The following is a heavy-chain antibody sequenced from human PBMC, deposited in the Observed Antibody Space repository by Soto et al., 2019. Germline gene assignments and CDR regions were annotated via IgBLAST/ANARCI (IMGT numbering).Heavy chain of an antibody. V-gene: IGHV3-23*01. Sequence: PGGSLRLSCAASGFTFSSYAMSWVRQAPGKGLEWVSAISGSGGSTYYADSVKGRFTISRDNSKNTLYLQMNSLRAEDTAVYYCARSKVRGVIKASYYHGMDVWGQGTTVTVSS. D-gene: IGHD3-10*01. J-gene: IGHJ6*02. CDR3: ARSKVRGVIKASYYHGMDV. CDR2: ISGSGGST. CDR1: GFTFSSYA.